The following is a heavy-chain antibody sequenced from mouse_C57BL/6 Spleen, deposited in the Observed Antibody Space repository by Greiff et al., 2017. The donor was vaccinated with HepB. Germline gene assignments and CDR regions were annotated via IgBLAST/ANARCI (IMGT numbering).Heavy chain of an antibody. CDR2: IDPNSGGT. CDR3: ARERDGNYVGWFAY. D-gene: IGHD2-1*01. Sequence: QVQLQQSGAELVKPGASVKLSCKASGYTFTSYWMHWVKQRPGRGLEWIGRIDPNSGGTKYNEKFKSKATLTVDKPSSTAYMQLSSLTSEDSAVYYCARERDGNYVGWFAYWGQGTLVTVSA. V-gene: IGHV1-72*01. J-gene: IGHJ3*01. CDR1: GYTFTSYW.